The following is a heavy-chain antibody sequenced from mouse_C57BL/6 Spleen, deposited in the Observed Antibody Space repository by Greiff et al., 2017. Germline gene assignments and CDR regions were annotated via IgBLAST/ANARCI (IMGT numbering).Heavy chain of an antibody. J-gene: IGHJ1*03. V-gene: IGHV1-78*01. CDR1: GYTFTDHT. Sequence: VKLVESDAELVKPGASVKISCKVSGYTFTDHTIHWMKQRPEQGLEWIGYIYPRDGSTKYNEKFKGKATLTADKSSSTAYMQLNSLTSEDSAVYFCARSHGNPYWYFDVWGTGTTVTVSS. D-gene: IGHD2-1*01. CDR2: IYPRDGST. CDR3: ARSHGNPYWYFDV.